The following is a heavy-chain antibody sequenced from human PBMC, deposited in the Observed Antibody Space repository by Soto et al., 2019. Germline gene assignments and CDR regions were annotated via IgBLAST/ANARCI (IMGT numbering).Heavy chain of an antibody. D-gene: IGHD2-21*01. CDR1: GYTFASYD. V-gene: IGHV1-8*01. J-gene: IGHJ5*01. CDR2: MNPNSGNT. Sequence: QVQLVQSGAEVKTPGASVKVSCKASGYTFASYDINWVRRAPGQGLEWMGWMNPNSGNTDYAQKFQGRLTMTRDTALSIAHMELSSLRNEDTAVYYCARSDGYNFNWLDSWGQGTLVTVSA. CDR3: ARSDGYNFNWLDS.